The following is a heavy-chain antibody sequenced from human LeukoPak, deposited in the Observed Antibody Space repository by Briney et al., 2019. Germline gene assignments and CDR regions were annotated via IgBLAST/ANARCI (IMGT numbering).Heavy chain of an antibody. V-gene: IGHV4-39*07. J-gene: IGHJ4*02. CDR3: ARLWFGELLPNNFDY. CDR1: GGSISSSSYY. CDR2: IYYSGST. Sequence: PSETLSLTCTVSGGSISSSSYYWGWIRQPPGKGLEWIGSIYYSGSTYYNPSLKSRVTISVDTSKNQFSLKLGSVTAADTAVYYCARLWFGELLPNNFDYWGQGTLVTVSS. D-gene: IGHD3-10*01.